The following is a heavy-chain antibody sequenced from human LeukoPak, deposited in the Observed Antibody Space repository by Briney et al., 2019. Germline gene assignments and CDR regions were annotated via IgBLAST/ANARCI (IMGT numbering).Heavy chain of an antibody. J-gene: IGHJ3*02. CDR2: IYQSGTT. CDR1: GGSISSYY. Sequence: SETLSLTCTVSGGSISSYYWGWIRQSPGKGLEWIGSIYQSGTTYYNPSLKSRVTISVDTSKNQFSLKLSSVTAADTAVYYCARDDETGYVGNAFDIWGQGTMVTVSS. D-gene: IGHD5-12*01. CDR3: ARDDETGYVGNAFDI. V-gene: IGHV4-38-2*02.